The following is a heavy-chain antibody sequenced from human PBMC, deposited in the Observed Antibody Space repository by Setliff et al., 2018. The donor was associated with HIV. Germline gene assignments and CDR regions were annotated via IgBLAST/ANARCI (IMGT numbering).Heavy chain of an antibody. CDR3: ARDGTRQMWGSDYFHNYYIDV. CDR1: GGPLTNHG. Sequence: SETLSLTCAAYGGPLTNHGWNWIRQSPGKGLEWIGEIDNRGGYNYNPSFSGRVTISVDASKRQFSLKLRSVTPEDSAVYYCARDGTRQMWGSDYFHNYYIDVWDKGTPVTVS. V-gene: IGHV4-34*01. J-gene: IGHJ6*03. D-gene: IGHD1-7*01. CDR2: IDNRGGY.